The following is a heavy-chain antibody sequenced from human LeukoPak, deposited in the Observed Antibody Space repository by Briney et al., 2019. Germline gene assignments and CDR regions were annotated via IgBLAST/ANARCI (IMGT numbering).Heavy chain of an antibody. CDR3: ATPSRGKEGAFDI. CDR1: GYTLTELS. D-gene: IGHD3-16*01. V-gene: IGHV1-24*01. CDR2: FDPEDGET. J-gene: IGHJ3*02. Sequence: ASVTVSCMVSGYTLTELSMHWVRQAPGKGLEWMGGFDPEDGETIYAQKFQGRVTMTEDTSTDTAYMELSSLRSEDTAVYYCATPSRGKEGAFDIWGQGTMVTVSS.